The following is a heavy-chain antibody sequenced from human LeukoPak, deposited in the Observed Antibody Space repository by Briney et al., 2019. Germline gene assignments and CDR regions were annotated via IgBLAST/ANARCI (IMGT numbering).Heavy chain of an antibody. J-gene: IGHJ5*02. D-gene: IGHD3-22*01. CDR2: IYYSGST. CDR1: GGSISSGDYY. CDR3: ASQRRSYDSSGYSRSS. Sequence: SETLSLTCTVSGGSISSGDYYWSWIRQPPGKGLEWIGYIYYSGSTYYNPSLKSRVTISVDTSKNQFSLKLSSVTAADTAVYYCASQRRSYDSSGYSRSSWGQGTLVTVSS. V-gene: IGHV4-30-4*08.